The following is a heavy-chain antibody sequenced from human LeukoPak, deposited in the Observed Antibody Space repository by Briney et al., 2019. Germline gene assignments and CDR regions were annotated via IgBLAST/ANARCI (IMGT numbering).Heavy chain of an antibody. Sequence: SETLSLTCTVSGGSISRNYWSWIRQPPGKGLEWIGYIYYSGSTNYNPSLKSRVTISGDTSKNQLSLKLSSVTAADTAVYYCAREYATAGTGSNYFDYWGQGTLVTVSS. CDR2: IYYSGST. V-gene: IGHV4-59*01. CDR3: AREYATAGTGSNYFDY. J-gene: IGHJ4*02. CDR1: GGSISRNY. D-gene: IGHD6-13*01.